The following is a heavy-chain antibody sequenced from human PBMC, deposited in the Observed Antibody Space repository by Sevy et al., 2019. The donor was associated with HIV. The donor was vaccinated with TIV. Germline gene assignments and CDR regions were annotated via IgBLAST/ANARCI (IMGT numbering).Heavy chain of an antibody. D-gene: IGHD3-9*01. CDR2: IIPIFGTA. CDR1: GGTFSSYA. CDR3: ARDAVRGDKYNWFDP. J-gene: IGHJ5*02. V-gene: IGHV1-69*06. Sequence: ASVKVSCKASGGTFSSYAISWVRQAPGQGLEWMGGIIPIFGTANYAQKFQGRVTITADKSTSTAYMELSSLRSEDTAMYYCARDAVRGDKYNWFDPWGQGTLVTVSS.